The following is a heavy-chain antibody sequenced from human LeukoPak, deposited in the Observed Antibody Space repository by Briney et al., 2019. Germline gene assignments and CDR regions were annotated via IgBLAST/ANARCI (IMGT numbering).Heavy chain of an antibody. J-gene: IGHJ5*02. CDR1: GFTFSDYY. CDR2: ISSSSRTI. Sequence: GALRLSCAASGFTFSDYYMSWIRQAPGKGLEWVSYISSSSRTIYYADSVKGRFTISRDNAKNSLYLQMNSLRAEDTAVYYCARASNDYSPPFDPWGQGTLVTVSS. V-gene: IGHV3-11*01. D-gene: IGHD4-11*01. CDR3: ARASNDYSPPFDP.